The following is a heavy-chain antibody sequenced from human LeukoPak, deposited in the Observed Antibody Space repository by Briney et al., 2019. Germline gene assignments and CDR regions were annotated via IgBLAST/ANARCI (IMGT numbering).Heavy chain of an antibody. V-gene: IGHV3-33*01. CDR1: GFTFSSYG. J-gene: IGHJ3*02. Sequence: PGRSLRLSCAASGFTFSSYGMHWVRQAPGKGLEWVAVIWYDGSNKYYADSVKGRFTISRDNSKNTLYLQMNSLRAEDTAVYYCARGAPRRLIVVVPAAITGAFDIWGQGTMVTVSS. CDR2: IWYDGSNK. D-gene: IGHD2-2*01. CDR3: ARGAPRRLIVVVPAAITGAFDI.